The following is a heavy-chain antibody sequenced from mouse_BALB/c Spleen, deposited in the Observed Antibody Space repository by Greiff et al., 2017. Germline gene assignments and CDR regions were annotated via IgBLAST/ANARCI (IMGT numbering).Heavy chain of an antibody. Sequence: QVTLKVSGPGIVQPSQPFRLTCTFSGFSLSTSGICVTWIRQPSGQGLEWLATIWWDDDNRYNPSLKSRLTVTKDTSNNQAFLNIITVETADTAIYYCAQSAYDYPAWLAKWGEGTLVTVSA. CDR1: GFSLSTSGIC. D-gene: IGHD2-4*01. CDR3: AQSAYDYPAWLAK. CDR2: IWWDDDN. V-gene: IGHV8-4*01. J-gene: IGHJ3*01.